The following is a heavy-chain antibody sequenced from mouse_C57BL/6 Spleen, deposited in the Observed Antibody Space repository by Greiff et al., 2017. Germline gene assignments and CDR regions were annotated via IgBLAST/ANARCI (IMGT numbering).Heavy chain of an antibody. CDR2: IGPGSGST. CDR1: GYTFPDYY. J-gene: IGHJ4*01. CDR3: ASLYDGYPMDY. Sequence: LQLQQSGAELVKSGASVKISCKASGYTFPDYYLNWVKKRPGQGLEWSGKIGPGSGSTYYNEKFKGKATLTAAKSSSTAYMQLSSLTSEDSAVYFCASLYDGYPMDYWGQGTSVTVSS. V-gene: IGHV1-77*01. D-gene: IGHD2-3*01.